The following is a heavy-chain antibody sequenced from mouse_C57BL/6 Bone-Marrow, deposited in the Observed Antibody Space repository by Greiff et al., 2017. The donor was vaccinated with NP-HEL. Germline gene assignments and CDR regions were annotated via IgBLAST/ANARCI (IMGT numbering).Heavy chain of an antibody. CDR3: ARYYYGSSSFDN. J-gene: IGHJ2*01. V-gene: IGHV1-72*01. CDR1: GYTFTSYL. CDR2: IDPNSGGT. D-gene: IGHD1-1*01. Sequence: VQLQQSGAELVKPGASVKLSCKASGYTFTSYLMHWVKQRPGRGLEWIGRIDPNSGGTKYNKKFKSKATLTVDKPSSTAYMQLNSLTSEDTAVYYCARYYYGSSSFDNWGQGTALTVTS.